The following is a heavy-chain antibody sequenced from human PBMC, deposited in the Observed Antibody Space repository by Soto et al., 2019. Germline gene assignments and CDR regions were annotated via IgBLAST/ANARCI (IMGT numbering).Heavy chain of an antibody. Sequence: EVQLVESGGDLVQPGGSLRLSCAASGFTFSDHYMDLVRQAPGKGLEWVGRTRNKANSYTTEYAAAVKGRFTISRDDSKTSLYLQMNSLKTEDTAVYYCARVLTAGEGYYFDYLGQGTLVTVSS. CDR1: GFTFSDHY. CDR3: ARVLTAGEGYYFDY. V-gene: IGHV3-72*01. J-gene: IGHJ4*02. CDR2: TRNKANSYTT. D-gene: IGHD4-17*01.